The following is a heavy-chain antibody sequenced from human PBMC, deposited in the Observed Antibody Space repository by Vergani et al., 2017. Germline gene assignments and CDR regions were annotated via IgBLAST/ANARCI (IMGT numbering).Heavy chain of an antibody. V-gene: IGHV5-51*01. CDR1: ESSFISNE. J-gene: IGHJ6*04. CDR3: TRHVPCGDGACLHFDH. Sequence: EVMLVQSGAEVKKPGESLKISCKYSESSFISNEIAWVRQMSGKGLQWMGNINPIDSKIAYSPSFQGQAIMSLDKSITTAYLQWRSLKASDTAIYYCTRHVPCGDGACLHFDHWGKGTKVTVSS. D-gene: IGHD2-21*01. CDR2: INPIDSKI.